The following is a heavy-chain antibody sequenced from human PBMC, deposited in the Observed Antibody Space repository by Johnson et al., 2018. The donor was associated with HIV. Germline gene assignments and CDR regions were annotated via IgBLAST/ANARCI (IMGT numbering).Heavy chain of an antibody. V-gene: IGHV3-15*02. CDR1: GFTFSNVW. Sequence: EVHLVESGGALVKPGGSLRLSCVASGFTFSNVWMTWVRQAPGKGLEWVGRIKSKTDGGTTDYAAPVTGRFTISRDTSKSTLYLQMSSLRAEDTAVYYCAKSQDRSAYDYDFDIWGQGTLVTVSS. D-gene: IGHD3-22*01. CDR3: AKSQDRSAYDYDFDI. J-gene: IGHJ3*02. CDR2: IKSKTDGGTT.